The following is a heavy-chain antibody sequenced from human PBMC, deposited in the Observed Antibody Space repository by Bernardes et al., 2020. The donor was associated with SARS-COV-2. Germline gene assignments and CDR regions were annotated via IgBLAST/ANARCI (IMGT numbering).Heavy chain of an antibody. CDR3: ARAGYYCLDL. V-gene: IGHV4-4*02. CDR1: GDSMNDDNW. Sequence: SETLSLTCAVSGDSMNDDNWWSWVRQSPGKGVEWIGEIDRDGTTNYNPSLKSRVTIGLDKSKRQLSLQLNSVNAADTAVYYCARAGYYCLDLWGPRILVTVSS. D-gene: IGHD2-15*01. CDR2: IDRDGTT. J-gene: IGHJ4*02.